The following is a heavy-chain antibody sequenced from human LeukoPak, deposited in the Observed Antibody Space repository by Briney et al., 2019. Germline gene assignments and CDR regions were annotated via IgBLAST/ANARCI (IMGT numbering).Heavy chain of an antibody. J-gene: IGHJ4*02. CDR2: IYYSGST. D-gene: IGHD6-6*01. Sequence: AETLSLTCTVSGGSISSSGYYWGWIRQPPGKGLEWIGSIYYSGSTYYNPSLKSRVTISVDTSKNQFSLKLSSVTAADTAVYYCARQQLSQLYYFDNWGQGTLVTVSS. V-gene: IGHV4-39*01. CDR3: ARQQLSQLYYFDN. CDR1: GGSISSSGYY.